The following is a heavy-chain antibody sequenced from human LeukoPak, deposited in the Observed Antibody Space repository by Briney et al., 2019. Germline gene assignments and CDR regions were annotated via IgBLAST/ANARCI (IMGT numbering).Heavy chain of an antibody. CDR3: ARAFEDGDYYAGEDY. CDR1: GYTFISYG. D-gene: IGHD4-17*01. Sequence: ASVKVSCKASGYTFISYGISWVRQAPGQGLEWMGWNSPHNGNTNYAQSLQGRVTMTTDTSTSTAYMELRSLRSDDTAVYFCARAFEDGDYYAGEDYWGQGTLVTVSS. V-gene: IGHV1-18*01. J-gene: IGHJ4*02. CDR2: NSPHNGNT.